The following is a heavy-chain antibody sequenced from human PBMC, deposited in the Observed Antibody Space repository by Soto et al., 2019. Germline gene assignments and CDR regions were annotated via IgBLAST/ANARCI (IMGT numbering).Heavy chain of an antibody. CDR3: ARGGNSDWQVALDI. CDR2: IKHSGSS. J-gene: IGHJ3*02. CDR1: AGSFSHYY. Sequence: QVQQQPWGAGLLKPSETLSLTCAVYAGSFSHYYWNWIRQSPGKGLEWIGKIKHSGSSNYNPSLRSRVSISVDMSKNQFSLRLTSVTAADTAVYYCARGGNSDWQVALDIWGQGTMVTVSS. D-gene: IGHD6-19*01. V-gene: IGHV4-34*01.